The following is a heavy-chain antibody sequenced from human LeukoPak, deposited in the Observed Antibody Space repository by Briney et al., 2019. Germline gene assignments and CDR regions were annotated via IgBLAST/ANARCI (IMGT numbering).Heavy chain of an antibody. CDR2: IYYSGST. Sequence: PSETLSLTRTVSGGSIRSFYWSWIRQPPGKGLEWIGYIYYSGSTNYNPSLKSRVTISVDTSKNQFSLNLTSVTAADTAVYYCARVKTAAGGDWFDPWGQGTLVTVSS. J-gene: IGHJ5*02. V-gene: IGHV4-59*01. D-gene: IGHD6-13*01. CDR1: GGSIRSFY. CDR3: ARVKTAAGGDWFDP.